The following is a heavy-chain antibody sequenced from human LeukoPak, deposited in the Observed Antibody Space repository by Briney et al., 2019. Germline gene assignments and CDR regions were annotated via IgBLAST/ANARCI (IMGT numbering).Heavy chain of an antibody. Sequence: SETLSLTCAVYGGSFSGYYWSWIRQPPGKGLEWIGEINHSGSTNYNPSLKSRVTISVDTSKNQFSLKLSSVTAADTAVYYRARGFLEYCSSTSCYLVDYWGQGTLVTVSS. J-gene: IGHJ4*02. CDR3: ARGFLEYCSSTSCYLVDY. CDR2: INHSGST. V-gene: IGHV4-34*01. D-gene: IGHD2-2*01. CDR1: GGSFSGYY.